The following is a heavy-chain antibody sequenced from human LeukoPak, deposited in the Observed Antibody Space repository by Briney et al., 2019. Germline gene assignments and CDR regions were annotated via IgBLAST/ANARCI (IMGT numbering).Heavy chain of an antibody. CDR1: GFTFSSYS. V-gene: IGHV3-21*01. Sequence: PGGSLRLSCAASGFTFSSYSMNWVRQAPGKGLEWVSSISSSSSYIYYADSVKGRFTISRDDAKNTLYLQMNSLRAEDTAVYYCAREVRSDTTMVTGNWFDPWGQGTLVTVSS. CDR2: ISSSSSYI. CDR3: AREVRSDTTMVTGNWFDP. J-gene: IGHJ5*02. D-gene: IGHD5-18*01.